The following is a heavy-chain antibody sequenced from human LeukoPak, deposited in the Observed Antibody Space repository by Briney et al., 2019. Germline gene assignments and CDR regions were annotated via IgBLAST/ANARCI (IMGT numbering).Heavy chain of an antibody. J-gene: IGHJ4*02. D-gene: IGHD2-15*01. Sequence: GGSQRLSCAVSVHPHSSYYTQCAPGAPARGLECVADIWYDGSNKYYADSVKGRFTISRDKSKNTLYLQMNRLRAEDTAVYYCARGVVVVAATQLPFYYFDYWGQGTLVTVSS. CDR1: VHPHSSYY. V-gene: IGHV3-33*01. CDR2: IWYDGSNK. CDR3: ARGVVVVAATQLPFYYFDY.